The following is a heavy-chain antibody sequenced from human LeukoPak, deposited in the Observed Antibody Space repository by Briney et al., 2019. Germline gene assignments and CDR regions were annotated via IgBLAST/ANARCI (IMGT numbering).Heavy chain of an antibody. CDR2: VIHGGIT. CDR3: ARLKVYDTSGPDAFDI. Sequence: SQTLSLTCAVYGGSFSDYFWGWIRQPPGKGLEWIGDVIHGGITNSSPSLKSRVTVSLDTSKNQFSLKLSSVTAADTAVYHCARLKVYDTSGPDAFDIWDQGTMVTVSS. V-gene: IGHV4-34*12. CDR1: GGSFSDYF. D-gene: IGHD3-22*01. J-gene: IGHJ3*02.